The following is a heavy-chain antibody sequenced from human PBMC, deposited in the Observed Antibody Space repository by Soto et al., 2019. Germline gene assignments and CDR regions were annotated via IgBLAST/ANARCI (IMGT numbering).Heavy chain of an antibody. D-gene: IGHD6-19*01. CDR3: AKDPRPEYNAGWHFFGD. CDR1: GFTFTNYA. V-gene: IGHV3-23*04. J-gene: IGHJ4*02. Sequence: EVQLVESGGGFVQPGGSLRLSCVCSGFTFTNYAMSWVRQAPGKGLEWVSGISFSGKNTYYTDSVKGRFTVSRDSAKNTFYLQMNSLRDEDTAIYYCAKDPRPEYNAGWHFFGDWGQGTLVTVSS. CDR2: ISFSGKNT.